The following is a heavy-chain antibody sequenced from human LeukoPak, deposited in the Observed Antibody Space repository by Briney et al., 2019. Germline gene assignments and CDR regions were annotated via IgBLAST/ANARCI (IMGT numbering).Heavy chain of an antibody. CDR2: IYYSGST. V-gene: IGHV4-39*07. CDR1: GGSISSSSYY. CDR3: ARWHYDFWSS. Sequence: PSETLSLTCTVSGGSISSSSYYWGWIRQPPGKGLEWIGSIYYSGSTYYNPSLKSRVTISVDTSKNQFSLKLSSVTAADTAVYYCARWHYDFWSSWGQGTLVTVSS. J-gene: IGHJ4*02. D-gene: IGHD3-3*01.